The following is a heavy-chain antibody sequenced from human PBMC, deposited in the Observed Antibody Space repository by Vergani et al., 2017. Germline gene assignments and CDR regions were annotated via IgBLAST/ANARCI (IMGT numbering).Heavy chain of an antibody. V-gene: IGHV1-2*02. Sequence: QVQLVQSGAEVKKPGASVKVSCKASGYTFTGYYMHWVRQAPGQGLAWMGWINPNSGGTNYAQKFQGRVTMTSDTSISTAYMELSRLRSDDTAVYYCARVVAQQLVRGHFDYWGQGTLVTVSS. CDR3: ARVVAQQLVRGHFDY. J-gene: IGHJ4*02. D-gene: IGHD6-13*01. CDR2: INPNSGGT. CDR1: GYTFTGYY.